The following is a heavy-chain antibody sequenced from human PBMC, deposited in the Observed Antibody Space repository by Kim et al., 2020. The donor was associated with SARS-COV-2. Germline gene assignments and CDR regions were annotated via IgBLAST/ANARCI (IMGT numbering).Heavy chain of an antibody. Sequence: GGSLRLSCAASGFTFSSYGMHWVRQAPGKGLEWVAVISYDGSNKYYADSVKGRFTISRDNSKNTLYLQMNSLRAEDTAVYYCANLARRSYGYRDYWGQGT. CDR1: GFTFSSYG. V-gene: IGHV3-30*18. D-gene: IGHD5-18*01. CDR3: ANLARRSYGYRDY. J-gene: IGHJ4*02. CDR2: ISYDGSNK.